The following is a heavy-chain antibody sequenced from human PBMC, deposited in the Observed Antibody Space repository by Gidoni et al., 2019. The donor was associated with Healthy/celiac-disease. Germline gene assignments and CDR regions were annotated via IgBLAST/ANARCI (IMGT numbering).Heavy chain of an antibody. Sequence: QLQLQESGPGLVKPSETLSLTCTVSGGSISSSSYYWGWTRQPPGKGLEWIGSIYYSGSTYYNPSLKSRVTISVDTSKNQFSLKLSSVTAADTAVYYCARVATVVTFDYWGQGTLVTVSS. V-gene: IGHV4-39*07. D-gene: IGHD4-17*01. CDR2: IYYSGST. CDR3: ARVATVVTFDY. CDR1: GGSISSSSYY. J-gene: IGHJ4*02.